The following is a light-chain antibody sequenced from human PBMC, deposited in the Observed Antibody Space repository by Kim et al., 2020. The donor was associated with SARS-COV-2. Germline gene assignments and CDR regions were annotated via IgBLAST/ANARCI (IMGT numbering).Light chain of an antibody. V-gene: IGLV3-1*01. J-gene: IGLJ2*01. Sequence: SVSPGQTASITCSGDKLGAKYDDWYQQKPGQSPVLVIYQDSKRPSGIPERFSGSNSGNTATLTISGTQAMDEADYYCQAWDSSTGVFGGGTQLTVL. CDR2: QDS. CDR3: QAWDSSTGV. CDR1: KLGAKY.